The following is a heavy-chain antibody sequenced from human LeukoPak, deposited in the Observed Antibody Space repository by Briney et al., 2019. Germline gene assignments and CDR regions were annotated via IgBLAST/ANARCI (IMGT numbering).Heavy chain of an antibody. J-gene: IGHJ4*02. V-gene: IGHV1-69*13. CDR2: ITPIFGAA. D-gene: IGHD4-23*01. Sequence: GASVKVSCKASGYTFISYAMNWVRQAPGQGLEWMGEITPIFGAANYAQTFQGRVTITADESTSTVFMELSSLRSDDTAFYYCARNSRVASTSGLNYWAQGTLVTVSS. CDR3: ARNSRVASTSGLNY. CDR1: GYTFISYA.